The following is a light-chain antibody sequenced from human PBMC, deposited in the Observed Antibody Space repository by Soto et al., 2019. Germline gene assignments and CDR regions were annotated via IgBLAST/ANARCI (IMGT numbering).Light chain of an antibody. Sequence: EIVLTQSPDTLSLSPGERATLSCRASKSIRTYLVWYQQKPGQAHRLLIYNASQRATGIQVRFSGSGAGTDFTLTISSLAPEDFAVYYCQQRHNWPRTFGQGTRVEI. CDR1: KSIRTY. V-gene: IGKV3-11*01. CDR2: NAS. J-gene: IGKJ1*01. CDR3: QQRHNWPRT.